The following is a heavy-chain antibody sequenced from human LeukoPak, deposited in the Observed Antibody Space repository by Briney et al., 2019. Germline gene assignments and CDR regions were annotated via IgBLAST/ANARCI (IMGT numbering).Heavy chain of an antibody. D-gene: IGHD3-10*01. CDR3: AWGTYYYGSGSYSY. J-gene: IGHJ4*02. CDR2: IIPIFGTA. V-gene: IGHV1-69*13. Sequence: SVKVSCKASGYTFTSYGISWVRQAPGQGLEWRGGIIPIFGTANYAQKFQGRVTITADESTSTAYMELSSLRSEDTAVYYCAWGTYYYGSGSYSYWGQGTLVTVSS. CDR1: GYTFTSYG.